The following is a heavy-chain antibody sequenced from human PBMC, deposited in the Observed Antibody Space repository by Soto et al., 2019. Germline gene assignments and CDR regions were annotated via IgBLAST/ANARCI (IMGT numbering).Heavy chain of an antibody. J-gene: IGHJ4*02. CDR1: GFTVSGNY. D-gene: IGHD6-13*01. CDR2: IYSGGTT. V-gene: IGHV3-53*01. CDR3: ARALWGSSWYYFDY. Sequence: EVQLVESGGGLIQPGGSLRLSCAASGFTVSGNYMSWVRQAPGKGLEWVSLIYSGGTTYYAASVKGRFTISRDNSKNMVYLQMNSLRAEDTAVYYCARALWGSSWYYFDYWGQGTLVTVSS.